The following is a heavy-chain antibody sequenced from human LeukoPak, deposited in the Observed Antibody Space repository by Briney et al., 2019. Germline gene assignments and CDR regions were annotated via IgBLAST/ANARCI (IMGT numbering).Heavy chain of an antibody. D-gene: IGHD3-3*01. V-gene: IGHV1-2*02. CDR1: GYTFTGYY. J-gene: IGHJ4*02. CDR3: ARVKAIFGVVTLDY. CDR2: INPNSGGT. Sequence: ASVKVSCKASGYTFTGYYMHWVRQAPGQRLEWLGWINPNSGGTNYAQKFQGRVTMTRDTSISTAYMELSRLRSDDTAVYYCARVKAIFGVVTLDYWGQGTLVTVSS.